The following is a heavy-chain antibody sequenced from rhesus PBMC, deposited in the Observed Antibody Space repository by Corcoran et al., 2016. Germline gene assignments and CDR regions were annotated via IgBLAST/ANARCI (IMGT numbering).Heavy chain of an antibody. D-gene: IGHD4-23*01. V-gene: IGHV1-198*02. Sequence: QVQLVQSGAEVKKPGASVKVSCKASGFTFGSYAIRWVRPDPGKSLEWMGVIIPLVGKTNYAKKFQGRVTNNADTSTSTAYIELSSLRSEDTAVYYCARGRNTVTTSTFDYWGQGVLVTVSS. CDR3: ARGRNTVTTSTFDY. J-gene: IGHJ4*01. CDR2: IIPLVGKT. CDR1: GFTFGSYA.